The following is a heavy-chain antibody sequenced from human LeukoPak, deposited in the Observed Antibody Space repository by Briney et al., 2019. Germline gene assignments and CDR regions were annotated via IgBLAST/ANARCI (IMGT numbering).Heavy chain of an antibody. Sequence: GASVKVSCKASGYTFPNYGISWVRQAPGQGLEWMGWISAHNDNTKYAQKLQGRVTMTTETSTNTAYMELRSLTSDDTAVYYCAGDGPRYCSGGICYSDHWGQGTLVTVSS. V-gene: IGHV1-18*01. J-gene: IGHJ4*02. CDR1: GYTFPNYG. CDR3: AGDGPRYCSGGICYSDH. D-gene: IGHD2-15*01. CDR2: ISAHNDNT.